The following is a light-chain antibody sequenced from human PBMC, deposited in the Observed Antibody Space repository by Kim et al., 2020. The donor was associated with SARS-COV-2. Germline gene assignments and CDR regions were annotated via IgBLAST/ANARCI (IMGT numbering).Light chain of an antibody. CDR2: STN. Sequence: QSVLTQPPSASGTPGQRVTISCSGSSSNIGSKTVNWYRQLPGSAPKLLIYSTNKRPSGVPDRFSGSKSGTSASLAITGLQSDDESNYYCATWDVGLNVWVFGGGTRLTVL. J-gene: IGLJ3*02. CDR3: ATWDVGLNVWV. V-gene: IGLV1-44*01. CDR1: SSNIGSKT.